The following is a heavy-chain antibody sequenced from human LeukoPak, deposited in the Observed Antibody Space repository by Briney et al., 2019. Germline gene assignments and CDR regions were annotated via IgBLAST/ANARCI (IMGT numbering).Heavy chain of an antibody. Sequence: GGSLRLSCAASGFTFRSYGMHWVRQAPGKGLEWVAVIRYDGSNKYYADSVKGRFTISRDNSKNTLYLQMNSLRAEDTAVYYCAKANYGDYVTGYYFDYWGQGTLVTVSS. V-gene: IGHV3-30*02. CDR2: IRYDGSNK. D-gene: IGHD4-17*01. J-gene: IGHJ4*02. CDR3: AKANYGDYVTGYYFDY. CDR1: GFTFRSYG.